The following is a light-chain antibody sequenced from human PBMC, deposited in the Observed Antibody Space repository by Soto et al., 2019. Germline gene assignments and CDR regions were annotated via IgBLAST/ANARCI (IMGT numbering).Light chain of an antibody. CDR2: GAS. V-gene: IGKV3-20*01. J-gene: IGKJ4*01. Sequence: EIVLTQSPGTLSLSPGERATLSCRASQSVSSSYLARYQQKPGQAPRRLIYGASSRGTVIPDRFSGSGSGTDFTLTISRLEPEDFAVYYCQQYGSSPPLTFGGGTKVEIK. CDR1: QSVSSSY. CDR3: QQYGSSPPLT.